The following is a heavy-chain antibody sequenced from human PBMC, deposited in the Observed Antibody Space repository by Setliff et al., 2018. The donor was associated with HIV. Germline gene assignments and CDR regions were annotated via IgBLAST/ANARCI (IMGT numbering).Heavy chain of an antibody. V-gene: IGHV3-11*04. Sequence: GGSLRLSCAASRFTFSDYYMSWIRQAPGKGLEWVACISGSGSTIYYADSVKGRFTISRDNAKNSLYLQMNSLRAEDTAVYYCARAGHGGNWASYFDYWGQGTLVTVSS. D-gene: IGHD2-15*01. J-gene: IGHJ4*02. CDR1: RFTFSDYY. CDR3: ARAGHGGNWASYFDY. CDR2: ISGSGSTI.